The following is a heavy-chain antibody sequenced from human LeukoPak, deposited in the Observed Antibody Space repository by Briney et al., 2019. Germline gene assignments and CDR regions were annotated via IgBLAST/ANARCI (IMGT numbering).Heavy chain of an antibody. CDR2: IKQDGSEK. V-gene: IGHV3-7*01. J-gene: IGHJ4*02. CDR3: ARGHGGYSGYMLDY. CDR1: GFTFSNDW. Sequence: PGGSLRLSCVASGFTFSNDWLSWVRQAPGKGLEWLANIKQDGSEKSYVDSVKGRFTISRDNSKNTLYLQMNSLRAEDTAVYYCARGHGGYSGYMLDYWGQGTLVTVSS. D-gene: IGHD5-12*01.